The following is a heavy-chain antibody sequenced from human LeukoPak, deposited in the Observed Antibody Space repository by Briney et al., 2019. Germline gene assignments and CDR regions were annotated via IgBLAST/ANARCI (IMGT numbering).Heavy chain of an antibody. CDR3: ARSPGIGPPGFFQH. D-gene: IGHD1-26*01. Sequence: SVKVSCKASGGTFSSYAISWVRQAPGQGLEWMGRIIPILGIANYAQKFQGRVTITADKSTSTAYMELSSLRSGDTAVYYCARSPGIGPPGFFQHWGQGTLVTVSS. CDR2: IIPILGIA. J-gene: IGHJ1*01. V-gene: IGHV1-69*04. CDR1: GGTFSSYA.